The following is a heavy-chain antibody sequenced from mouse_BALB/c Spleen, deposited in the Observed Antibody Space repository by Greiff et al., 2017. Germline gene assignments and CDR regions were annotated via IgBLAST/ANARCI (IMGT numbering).Heavy chain of an antibody. CDR2: INPGSGGT. CDR1: GYAFTNYL. V-gene: IGHV1-54*01. Sequence: VQLQESGAELVRPGTSVKVSCKASGYAFTNYLIEWVKQRPGQGLEWIGVINPGSGGTNYNEKFKGKATLTADKSSSTAYMQLSSLTSDDSAVYFCARGGTTATSYWYFDVWGAGTTVTVSS. D-gene: IGHD1-2*01. CDR3: ARGGTTATSYWYFDV. J-gene: IGHJ1*01.